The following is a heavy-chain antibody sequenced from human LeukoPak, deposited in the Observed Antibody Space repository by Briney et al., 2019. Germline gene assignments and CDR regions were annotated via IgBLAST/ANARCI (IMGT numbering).Heavy chain of an antibody. J-gene: IGHJ3*01. D-gene: IGHD4-17*01. V-gene: IGHV3-64D*06. Sequence: GGSLRLSCSASGFTFSSSAIHWVRQAPGKGLEYVSTISSDGGSTYYADSVKGRFTISRDNSKNTLYLQMSSLRAEDTAVYYCVKESGAYGDYYDAFDVWGQGTMVTVSS. CDR2: ISSDGGST. CDR3: VKESGAYGDYYDAFDV. CDR1: GFTFSSSA.